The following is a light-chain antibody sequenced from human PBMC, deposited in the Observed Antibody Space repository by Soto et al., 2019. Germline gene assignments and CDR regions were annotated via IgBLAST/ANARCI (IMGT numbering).Light chain of an antibody. J-gene: IGLJ1*01. V-gene: IGLV2-18*02. Sequence: QSALTQPPSVSGSPGQSVAISCSGTGSDVGSYNRVSWYQQPPGTAPKVMIYEVSNRPSGVPDRFSGSKSGNTASLTISGLQAEDEADYYCSSFTSTSTYVFGTGTKLTVL. CDR1: GSDVGSYNR. CDR3: SSFTSTSTYV. CDR2: EVS.